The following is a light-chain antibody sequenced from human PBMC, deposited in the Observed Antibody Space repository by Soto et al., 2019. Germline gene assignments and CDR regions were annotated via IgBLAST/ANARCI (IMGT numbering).Light chain of an antibody. Sequence: QSALTQPPSASGSPGQSVTISCTGTSSDGGGYNYVSWYQQYPVRAPKLMIYEVTKRPSGVPDRFSGSKSGNTASLTVSGLQAEDEADYYCSSYAASNNFYFVFGGGTKLTVL. CDR2: EVT. CDR1: SSDGGGYNY. J-gene: IGLJ3*02. CDR3: SSYAASNNFYFV. V-gene: IGLV2-8*01.